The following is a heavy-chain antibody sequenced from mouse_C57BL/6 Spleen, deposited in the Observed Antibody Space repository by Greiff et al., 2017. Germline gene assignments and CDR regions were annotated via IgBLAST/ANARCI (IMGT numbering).Heavy chain of an antibody. J-gene: IGHJ3*01. CDR2: ISYDGSN. CDR1: GYSITSGYY. Sequence: DVKLQESGPGLVKPSQSLSLTCSVTGYSITSGYYWNWIRQFPGNKLEWMGYISYDGSNNYNPSLKNRISITLDTSKNQFFLKLNSVTTEDTATYYCAREGYYDCTLFAYWGQGTLVTVSA. CDR3: AREGYYDCTLFAY. D-gene: IGHD2-4*01. V-gene: IGHV3-6*01.